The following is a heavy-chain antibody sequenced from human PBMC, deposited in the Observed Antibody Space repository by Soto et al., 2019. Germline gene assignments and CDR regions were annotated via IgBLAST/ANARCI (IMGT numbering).Heavy chain of an antibody. J-gene: IGHJ5*02. CDR2: IWYDGSNK. CDR3: ARDPRRITIFGVSPKGLDP. D-gene: IGHD3-3*01. CDR1: GFTFSSYG. Sequence: GGSLRLSCAASGFTFSSYGMHWVRQAPGKGLEWVAVIWYDGSNKYYADSVKGRFTISRDNSKNTLYLQMNSLRAEDTAVYYCARDPRRITIFGVSPKGLDPWGRGTLVTVS. V-gene: IGHV3-33*01.